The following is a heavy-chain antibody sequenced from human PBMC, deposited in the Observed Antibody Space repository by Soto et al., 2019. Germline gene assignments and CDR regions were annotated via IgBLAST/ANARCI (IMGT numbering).Heavy chain of an antibody. CDR3: ARGEGNNMVRGGIDP. CDR2: IYYSGST. J-gene: IGHJ5*02. V-gene: IGHV4-30-4*01. CDR1: GGSISSGDYF. Sequence: QVQLQESGPGLVKPSQTLSLTCTVSGGSISSGDYFWSWIRQPPGKGLEWIGYIYYSGSTYYKPSLKSRVTMALNTSENKFSLKLTSVTAADTAVYYCARGEGNNMVRGGIDPCGQGTLVTVSS. D-gene: IGHD3-10*01.